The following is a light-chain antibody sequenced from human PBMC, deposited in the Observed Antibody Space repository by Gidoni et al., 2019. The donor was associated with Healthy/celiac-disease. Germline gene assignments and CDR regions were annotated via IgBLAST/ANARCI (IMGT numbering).Light chain of an antibody. V-gene: IGKV3-11*01. CDR1: QIVSSY. CDR2: DSS. CDR3: PQRSNWPPIT. Sequence: EIVLTQSPATLSLSPGERATLSCRASQIVSSYLAWYQQKPGPAPKLLIYDSSNRATGIPARFSGSGSGTDFTLTISSLEPEDFAVYDCPQRSNWPPITFGQGTRLEIK. J-gene: IGKJ5*01.